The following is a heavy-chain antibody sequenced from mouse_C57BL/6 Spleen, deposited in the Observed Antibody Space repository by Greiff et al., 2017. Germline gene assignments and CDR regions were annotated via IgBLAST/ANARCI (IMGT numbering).Heavy chain of an antibody. V-gene: IGHV1-62-2*01. J-gene: IGHJ4*01. Sequence: VQLVESGAELVKPGASVKLSCKASGYTFTEYTIHWVKQRSGQGLEWIGWFYPGSGSIKYNEKFKDKATLTADKSASTVYMELSRLTAEDSAVYFCARHEDRYYGSRPLYAMDYWGQGTSVTGSS. D-gene: IGHD1-1*01. CDR1: GYTFTEYT. CDR2: FYPGSGSI. CDR3: ARHEDRYYGSRPLYAMDY.